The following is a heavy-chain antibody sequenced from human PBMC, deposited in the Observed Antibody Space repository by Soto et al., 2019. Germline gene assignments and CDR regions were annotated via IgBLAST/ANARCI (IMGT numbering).Heavy chain of an antibody. V-gene: IGHV4-30-4*01. CDR2: IYYSGTT. D-gene: IGHD3-10*01. Sequence: SETLSLTCTVSGGSISSADFFWTWLRQPPGKGLEWLGYIYYSGTTYYSPSLKGRLIISIDTSRNQFSLSLNSVTAADTAVYFCAREPYLPMARNDFWGQGAQVTVSS. J-gene: IGHJ4*02. CDR1: GGSISSADFF. CDR3: AREPYLPMARNDF.